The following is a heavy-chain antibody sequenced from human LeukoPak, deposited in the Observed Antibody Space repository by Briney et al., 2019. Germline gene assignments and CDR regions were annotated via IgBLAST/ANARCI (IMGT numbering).Heavy chain of an antibody. J-gene: IGHJ4*02. CDR3: ARDGHYYDSSGFMGY. CDR1: GFTFSDYY. D-gene: IGHD3-22*01. CDR2: ISSSGSTR. V-gene: IGHV3-11*04. Sequence: PGGSLRLSCAASGFTFSDYYMSWTRQAPGKVLEWVSYISSSGSTRYYADSVKGRFTISRDNAKNSLYLQMNSLRAEDTAVYYCARDGHYYDSSGFMGYWGQGTLVTVSS.